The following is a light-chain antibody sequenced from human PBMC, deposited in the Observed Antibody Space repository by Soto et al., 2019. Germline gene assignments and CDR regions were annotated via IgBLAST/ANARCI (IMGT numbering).Light chain of an antibody. CDR2: RDS. Sequence: QSVLTQPPSASGTPGQRVTISCSESSSSIGSNYIYWYQQLPGTAPKLLIYRDSQRPSGVPDRFSGSKSGTSASLAISGLRSEDEADYYCAAWDDCLRGWVFGGGTKLIVL. CDR1: SSSIGSNY. CDR3: AAWDDCLRGWV. J-gene: IGLJ3*02. V-gene: IGLV1-47*01.